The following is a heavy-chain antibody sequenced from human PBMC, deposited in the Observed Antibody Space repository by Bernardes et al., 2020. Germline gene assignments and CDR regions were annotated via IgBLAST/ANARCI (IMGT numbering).Heavy chain of an antibody. CDR1: GFSLSTYW. CDR3: ARDSDGDLDY. CDR2: IKQDGSEK. D-gene: IGHD4-17*01. V-gene: IGHV3-7*01. Sequence: GSLRLSCVASGFSLSTYWMAWVRQAPGKGLEWVANIKQDGSEKNYVDSVKGRFTISRDNAENSLDLQMNSLRVEDTAVYYCARDSDGDLDYWGQGTLVTVSS. J-gene: IGHJ4*02.